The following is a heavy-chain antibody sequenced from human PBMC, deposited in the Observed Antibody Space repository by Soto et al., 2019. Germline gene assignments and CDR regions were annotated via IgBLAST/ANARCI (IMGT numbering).Heavy chain of an antibody. V-gene: IGHV4-34*01. CDR3: ARKKVDDSSSSWGANWFDP. CDR1: GGSFSGYY. D-gene: IGHD6-6*01. CDR2: IKHSGST. J-gene: IGHJ5*02. Sequence: SETLSLTCAVYGGSFSGYYWSWIRQPPGKGLEWIGEIKHSGSTNYNPSLKSRVTISVDTSKNQFSLKLSSVTAADTAVYYCARKKVDDSSSSWGANWFDPWGQGTLVTVSS.